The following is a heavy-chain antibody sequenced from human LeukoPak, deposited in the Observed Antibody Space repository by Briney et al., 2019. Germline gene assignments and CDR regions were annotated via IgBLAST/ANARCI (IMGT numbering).Heavy chain of an antibody. V-gene: IGHV1-69*04. J-gene: IGHJ6*02. Sequence: ASVKVSCKASGGTFSSYAISWVRQPPGQGLEWMGRIIPIFGIANYAQKFQGRVTITADKSTSTAYMELSSLRSEDTAVYYCARDSSSSSPSYYYGMDVWGQGTTVTVSS. CDR2: IIPIFGIA. CDR1: GGTFSSYA. CDR3: ARDSSSSSPSYYYGMDV. D-gene: IGHD6-6*01.